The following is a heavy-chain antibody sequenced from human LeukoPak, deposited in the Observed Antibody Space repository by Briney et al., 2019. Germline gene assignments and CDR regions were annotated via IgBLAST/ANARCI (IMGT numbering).Heavy chain of an antibody. CDR1: GFTFDTYA. CDR2: IIYSGEGT. Sequence: GGSLRLSCAASGFTFDTYAMSWVRQAPGKGLEWVSTIIYSGEGTYYTDSVNGRFTISRDNSKNTLLLQMYSLRADDTAVYYCARGGSWSWDNWGQGTLVTVSS. CDR3: ARGGSWSWDN. V-gene: IGHV3-23*01. J-gene: IGHJ4*02. D-gene: IGHD2-8*02.